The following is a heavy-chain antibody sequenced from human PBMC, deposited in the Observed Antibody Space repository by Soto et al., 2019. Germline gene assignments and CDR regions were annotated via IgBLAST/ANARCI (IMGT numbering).Heavy chain of an antibody. J-gene: IGHJ4*02. Sequence: GSLRLSCAASGFTFSSYGMHWVRQAPGKGLEWVAVISYDGSNKYYADSVKGRFTISRDNSKNTLYLQMNSLRAEDTAVYYCARDVITGIPILDYWGQGTLVTVSS. V-gene: IGHV3-30*03. CDR1: GFTFSSYG. CDR2: ISYDGSNK. D-gene: IGHD1-20*01. CDR3: ARDVITGIPILDY.